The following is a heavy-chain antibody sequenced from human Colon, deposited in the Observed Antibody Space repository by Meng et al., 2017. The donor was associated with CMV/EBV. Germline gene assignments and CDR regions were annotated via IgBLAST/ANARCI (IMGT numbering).Heavy chain of an antibody. J-gene: IGHJ4*02. Sequence: VQVVESGGGLVKPGGSLRLSCGAFGFTFSDYYMSWIRQAPGKGLEWVSYITSSSSYTNYADSVKGRFTISRDNAKNSLYLQMNSLRAEDTAVYYCARANYYDSSGYYGGRDWGQGTLVTVSS. CDR1: GFTFSDYY. D-gene: IGHD3-22*01. CDR3: ARANYYDSSGYYGGRD. V-gene: IGHV3-11*05. CDR2: ITSSSSYT.